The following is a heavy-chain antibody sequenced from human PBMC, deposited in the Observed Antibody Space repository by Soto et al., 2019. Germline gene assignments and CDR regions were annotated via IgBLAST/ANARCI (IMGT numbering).Heavy chain of an antibody. CDR3: ARAVDPRGSGWFDP. CDR2: IWYDGSNK. D-gene: IGHD2-15*01. Sequence: ESGGGVVQPGRSLRLSCAASGFTFSSYGMHWVRQAPGKGLEWVAVIWYDGSNKYYADSVKGRFTISRDNSKNTLYLQMNSLRAEDTAVYYCARAVDPRGSGWFDPWGQGTLVTVSS. J-gene: IGHJ5*02. V-gene: IGHV3-33*01. CDR1: GFTFSSYG.